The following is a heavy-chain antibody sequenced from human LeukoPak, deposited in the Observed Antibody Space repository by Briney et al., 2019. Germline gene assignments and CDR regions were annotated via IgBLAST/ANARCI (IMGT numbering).Heavy chain of an antibody. Sequence: GGSLRLSCAASGFTFSSYGMSWVRQAPGKGLEWVSAISGSGGSTYYADSVKGRFTISRDNSKNTLYLQMNSLRAEDTAVYYCAKDKVASLYGDYGSVDYWGQGTLVTVSS. CDR1: GFTFSSYG. J-gene: IGHJ4*02. V-gene: IGHV3-23*01. CDR2: ISGSGGST. CDR3: AKDKVASLYGDYGSVDY. D-gene: IGHD4-17*01.